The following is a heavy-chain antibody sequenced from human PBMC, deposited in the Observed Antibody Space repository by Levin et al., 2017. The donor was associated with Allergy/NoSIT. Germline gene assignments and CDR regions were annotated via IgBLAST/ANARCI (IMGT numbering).Heavy chain of an antibody. CDR3: ARAEVGSEH. CDR2: IYSSGSA. J-gene: IGHJ4*02. Sequence: LSQTLSLTCQVSGGSISSGSYYWRWIRQPAAKGLEWIGRIYSSGSANYNPSLKSRVTISVDTSKNQFSLKLSSVTAADTAVYYCARAEVGSEHWGQGTLVTVSS. CDR1: GGSISSGSYY. V-gene: IGHV4-61*02. D-gene: IGHD3-10*01.